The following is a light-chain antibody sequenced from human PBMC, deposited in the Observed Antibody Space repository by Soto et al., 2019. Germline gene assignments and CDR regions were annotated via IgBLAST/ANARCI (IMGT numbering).Light chain of an antibody. CDR1: QGIGSY. CDR2: AAS. J-gene: IGKJ2*01. V-gene: IGKV1-9*01. CDR3: LQLNSYPYT. Sequence: IQLTQSPSSLAASVGDRVAITCRASQGIGSYVAWYQQKPGKAPELLIYAASTLQSGVPSRFRGSGSGTDFTLAISSLQPEDFATYYCLQLNSYPYTFGQGTKVEI.